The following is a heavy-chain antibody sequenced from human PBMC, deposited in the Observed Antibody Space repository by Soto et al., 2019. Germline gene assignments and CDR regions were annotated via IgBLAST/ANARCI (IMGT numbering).Heavy chain of an antibody. V-gene: IGHV5-10-1*01. CDR3: ARRRVSTEDYYYGMDV. D-gene: IGHD1-1*01. CDR1: GYSFTSYC. CDR2: IDPSDSYT. J-gene: IGHJ6*01. Sequence: GGFLNIWRQGHGYSFTSYCIMWVPQISGKGVEWMGRIDPSDSYTNYSPSCQGHVTISADKSISTAYLQWSSLKASDTAMYYCARRRVSTEDYYYGMDVWGQGTTVTVSS.